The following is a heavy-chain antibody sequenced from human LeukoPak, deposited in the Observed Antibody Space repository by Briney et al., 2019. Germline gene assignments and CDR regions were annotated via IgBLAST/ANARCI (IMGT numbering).Heavy chain of an antibody. CDR2: IYHLGTT. V-gene: IGHV4-4*02. D-gene: IGHD3-10*01. CDR1: GFTFSNYW. CDR3: ARGRIRGAPDY. Sequence: PGGSLRLSCASSGFTFSNYWMTWVRQPPGKGLEWIGEIYHLGTTNYNPSLKSRVTLSVDKSKNQFSLKLTSVTAADTAVYYCARGRIRGAPDYWGQGTLVAVSS. J-gene: IGHJ4*02.